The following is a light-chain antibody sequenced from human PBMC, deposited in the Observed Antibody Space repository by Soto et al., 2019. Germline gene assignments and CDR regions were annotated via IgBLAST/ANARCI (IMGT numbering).Light chain of an antibody. V-gene: IGKV3-15*01. Sequence: EIVMTQSPATLSVSPGERATLSCSASQRVSSNLAWYQQKPGQAPRLLIYGASTRATGIPARFSGSGSGTEFTLTISSMQSEDFAVYYCQQYNNGPPTWTFGQGTKVEIK. CDR2: GAS. CDR1: QRVSSN. CDR3: QQYNNGPPTWT. J-gene: IGKJ1*01.